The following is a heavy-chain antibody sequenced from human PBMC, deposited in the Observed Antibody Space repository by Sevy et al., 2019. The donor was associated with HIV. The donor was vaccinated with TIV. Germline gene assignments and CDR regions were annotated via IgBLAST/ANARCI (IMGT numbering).Heavy chain of an antibody. CDR2: ISSSGSTI. J-gene: IGHJ4*02. Sequence: GGSLRLSCAASGFTFSDYYMSWIRQAPGKGLEWVSYISSSGSTIYYADSVKGRFTISRDNAKNSLYLQMNSLRAEDTAVYYCATKGERPRRGYSYGYGSDYWGQGTLVTVSS. D-gene: IGHD5-18*01. CDR3: ATKGERPRRGYSYGYGSDY. CDR1: GFTFSDYY. V-gene: IGHV3-11*04.